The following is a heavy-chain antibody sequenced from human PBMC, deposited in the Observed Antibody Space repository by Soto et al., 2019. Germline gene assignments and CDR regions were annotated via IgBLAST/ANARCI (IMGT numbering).Heavy chain of an antibody. V-gene: IGHV4-31*03. J-gene: IGHJ4*02. CDR2: IYYSGST. Sequence: NPSETLSLTCTVSGGSISSGGYYWSWIRQHPGKGLEWIGYIYYSGSTYYNPSLKSRVTISVDTSKNQFSLKLSSVTAADTAVYYCARAPEDLLVPAVWGQGTLVTVSS. CDR3: ARAPEDLLVPAV. CDR1: GGSISSGGYY. D-gene: IGHD2-2*01.